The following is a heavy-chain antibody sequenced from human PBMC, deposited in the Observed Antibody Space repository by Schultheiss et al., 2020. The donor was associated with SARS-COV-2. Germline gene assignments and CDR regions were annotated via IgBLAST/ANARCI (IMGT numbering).Heavy chain of an antibody. V-gene: IGHV3-23*01. Sequence: GGSLRLSCAASGFTFSSYVMRWVRQAPGKGLERVSVVSGSGGGTFYADSVKCRFTISRDNSKNTLYLQMNSLRAEDTAVYYCAKELELGLNWGQGTLVTVSS. D-gene: IGHD1-7*01. CDR2: VSGSGGGT. J-gene: IGHJ4*02. CDR3: AKELELGLN. CDR1: GFTFSSYV.